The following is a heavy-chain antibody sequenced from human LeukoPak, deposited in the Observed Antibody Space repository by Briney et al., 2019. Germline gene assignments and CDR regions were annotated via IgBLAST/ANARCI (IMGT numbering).Heavy chain of an antibody. CDR1: GFTISSHG. CDR3: AKDWGSGGWYNYFDP. D-gene: IGHD6-19*01. V-gene: IGHV3-30*18. Sequence: PGGSLRLPCAVSGFTISSHGMHWVRQAPGKGPEWVAMIAYHGDTEYYGDSVKGRFTISRDNSKNTLYLQMNSLRTEDKAVYHCAKDWGSGGWYNYFDPWGQGTLVTVSS. J-gene: IGHJ5*02. CDR2: IAYHGDTE.